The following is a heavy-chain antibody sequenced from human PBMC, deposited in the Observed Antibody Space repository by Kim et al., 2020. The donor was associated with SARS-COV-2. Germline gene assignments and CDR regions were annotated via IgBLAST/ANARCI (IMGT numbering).Heavy chain of an antibody. Sequence: GAVTGRLTISGDNSKNTLNRKMNSLRAEDTAVYYCAKWRIFGVGVSYFDYWGQGTLVTVSS. D-gene: IGHD3-3*01. V-gene: IGHV3-23*01. CDR3: AKWRIFGVGVSYFDY. J-gene: IGHJ4*02.